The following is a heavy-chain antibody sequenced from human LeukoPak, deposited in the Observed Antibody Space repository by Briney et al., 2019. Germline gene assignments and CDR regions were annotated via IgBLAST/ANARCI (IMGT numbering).Heavy chain of an antibody. J-gene: IGHJ6*03. V-gene: IGHV3-30*02. Sequence: PGGSLRLSYAASGFTFSSYGMHWVRQAPGKGLEWVVFIRYDGSNKYYADSVKGRFTISRDNSKNTLYLQMNSLRAEDTAVYYCAKLWGYYGSGSPSSYYYYMDVWGKGTTVTVSS. D-gene: IGHD3-10*01. CDR3: AKLWGYYGSGSPSSYYYYMDV. CDR2: IRYDGSNK. CDR1: GFTFSSYG.